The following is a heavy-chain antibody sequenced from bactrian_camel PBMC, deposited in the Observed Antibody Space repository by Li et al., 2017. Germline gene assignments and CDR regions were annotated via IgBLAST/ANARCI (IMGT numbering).Heavy chain of an antibody. V-gene: IGHV3S40*01. Sequence: VQLVESGGGLVQPGGSLTLSCAASGFVASAYYMTWVRQRPGKGLEWVSSINSGGDSTYYAESVKGRFTISRDNAKNTVYLQMNSLQGEDTAVYYCVRATSGLYPWGQGTQVTVS. CDR1: GFVASAYY. J-gene: IGHJ6*01. CDR2: INSGGDST. D-gene: IGHD2*01. CDR3: VRATSGLYP.